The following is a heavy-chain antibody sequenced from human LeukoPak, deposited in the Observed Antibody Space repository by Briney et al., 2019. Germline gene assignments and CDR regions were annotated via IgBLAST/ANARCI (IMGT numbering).Heavy chain of an antibody. D-gene: IGHD2-15*01. J-gene: IGHJ4*02. CDR2: ISAYNGNT. CDR3: ARDRAPFMYCSGGSCYWAPLDY. Sequence: ASVKVSCKASGYTFTSYGISWVRQGPGQGLEWMGWISAYNGNTNYAQKLQGRVTMTTDTSTSTAYMELRSLRSDDTAVYYCARDRAPFMYCSGGSCYWAPLDYWGQGTLVTVSS. CDR1: GYTFTSYG. V-gene: IGHV1-18*01.